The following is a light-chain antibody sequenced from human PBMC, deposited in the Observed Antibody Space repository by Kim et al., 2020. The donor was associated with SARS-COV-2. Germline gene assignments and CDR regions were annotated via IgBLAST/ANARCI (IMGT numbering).Light chain of an antibody. J-gene: IGLJ1*01. Sequence: FGQTVRITCQGDRLRSYYASWYQQKPGQAPVLLIYDKNNRPSGIPDRFSGSSSGNTASLTITGAQAEDEADYYCNSRDSSGNHYVFGTGTKVTVL. V-gene: IGLV3-19*01. CDR1: RLRSYY. CDR3: NSRDSSGNHYV. CDR2: DKN.